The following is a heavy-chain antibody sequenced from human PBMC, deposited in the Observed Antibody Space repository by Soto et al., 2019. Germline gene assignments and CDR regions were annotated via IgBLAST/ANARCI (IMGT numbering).Heavy chain of an antibody. D-gene: IGHD1-20*01. CDR1: GYSFTDYY. J-gene: IGHJ5*02. CDR3: ATDRSEDNWNGRGWFDP. Sequence: AAVKFPCKFCGYSFTDYYMHWVQQAPGEGLEWMGLVDPEDGETIYAEKFQGRVTITADTSTDTAYMELSSLRSEDTAVYYCATDRSEDNWNGRGWFDPWGQGTLVTVSS. V-gene: IGHV1-69-2*01. CDR2: VDPEDGET.